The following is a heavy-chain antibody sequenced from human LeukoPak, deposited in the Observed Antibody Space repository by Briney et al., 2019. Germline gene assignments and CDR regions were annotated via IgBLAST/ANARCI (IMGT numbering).Heavy chain of an antibody. J-gene: IGHJ1*01. V-gene: IGHV4-4*07. Sequence: PSETLSLTCTVSGGSISGYFWSWVRQPAGEGLEWMGRIHGSGSTNFNPSLNSRVTLSLDMSKSQIYLKLSSVTAADTAVYYCARGAVTNDFQHWGQGTLVTVSS. CDR2: IHGSGST. D-gene: IGHD2-8*01. CDR3: ARGAVTNDFQH. CDR1: GGSISGYF.